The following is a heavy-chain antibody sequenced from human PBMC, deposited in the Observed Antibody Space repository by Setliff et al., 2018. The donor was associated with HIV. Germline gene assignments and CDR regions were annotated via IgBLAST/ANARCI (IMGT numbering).Heavy chain of an antibody. CDR3: ARVSRLHPFDP. D-gene: IGHD2-15*01. Sequence: PSETLSLTCAVYGGSFSDYYWSWIRQPPGKGLEWVGLIYYTGIPTYNPSLGSRVTISVDTSKNQFSLKLTSVTAADTAFYYCARVSRLHPFDPWGQGVLVTVSS. CDR1: GGSFSDYY. V-gene: IGHV4-59*01. CDR2: IYYTGIP. J-gene: IGHJ5*02.